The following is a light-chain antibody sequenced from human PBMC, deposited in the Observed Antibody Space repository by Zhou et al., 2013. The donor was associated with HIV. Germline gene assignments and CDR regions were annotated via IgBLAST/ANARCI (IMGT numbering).Light chain of an antibody. CDR2: DAS. Sequence: EIVLTQSPATLSLSPGDRATLSCRASQSVRKSLAWYQQKRGQAPRLLIYDASNRATGIPARFSGSGSGTDFTLTISSLEPEDFAVYYCQQRSNWPYTFGQGTKLEIK. CDR3: QQRSNWPYT. CDR1: QSVRKS. V-gene: IGKV3-11*01. J-gene: IGKJ2*01.